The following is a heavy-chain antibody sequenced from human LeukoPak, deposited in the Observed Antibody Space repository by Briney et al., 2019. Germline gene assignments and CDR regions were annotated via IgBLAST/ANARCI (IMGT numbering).Heavy chain of an antibody. J-gene: IGHJ4*02. D-gene: IGHD2-8*01. CDR2: IYYSGST. CDR1: GGSISSSSYY. V-gene: IGHV4-39*07. CDR3: ARGWLGYCTNGVCHQTGGEAGYFDY. Sequence: KASETLSLTCTVSGGSISSSSYYWGWIRQPPGKGLEWIGSIYYSGSTYYNPSLKSRVTISVDTSKNQFSLKLSSVTAADTAVYYCARGWLGYCTNGVCHQTGGEAGYFDYWGQGTLVTVSS.